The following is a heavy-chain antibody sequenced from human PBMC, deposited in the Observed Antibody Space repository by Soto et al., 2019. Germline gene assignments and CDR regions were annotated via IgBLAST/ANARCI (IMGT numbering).Heavy chain of an antibody. Sequence: SETLSLTCAVSGGSISSSNWWGWVRQPPGKGLEWIGEIYHSGSTNYNPSLKSRVTISVDKSKNQFSLKLSSVTAADTAVYYCARVSLIFGEVGSMTTQNFDYWGQGTLVTVSS. CDR3: ARVSLIFGEVGSMTTQNFDY. CDR2: IYHSGST. J-gene: IGHJ4*02. V-gene: IGHV4-4*02. D-gene: IGHD3-3*01. CDR1: GGSISSSNW.